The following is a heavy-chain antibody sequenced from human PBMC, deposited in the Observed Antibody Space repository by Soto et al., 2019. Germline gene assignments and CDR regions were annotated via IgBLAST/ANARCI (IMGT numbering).Heavy chain of an antibody. D-gene: IGHD3-10*01. CDR3: ARLGGSGSYPS. Sequence: QVQLVQSGAEVKKPGSSVKVSCKASGGTFSSYAISGVRQAPGQGLEWMGGIIPIFVTANYAQKFQGRVTITADASTSTAYMELSSLRSEYSGVYYCARLGGSGSYPSWGQGTLVTVSS. V-gene: IGHV1-69*01. CDR2: IIPIFVTA. J-gene: IGHJ5*02. CDR1: GGTFSSYA.